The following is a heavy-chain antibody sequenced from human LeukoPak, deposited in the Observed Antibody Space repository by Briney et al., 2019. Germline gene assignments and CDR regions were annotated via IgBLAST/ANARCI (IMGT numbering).Heavy chain of an antibody. CDR2: IIPIFGTA. D-gene: IGHD1-1*01. V-gene: IGHV1-69*05. Sequence: ASVKVSCKASGGTFSSYVISWVRQAPGQGLEWMGRIIPIFGTANYAQKFQGRVTITTDESTSTAYMELSSLGSEDTAVYYCARVLPTGTEPAFDIWGQGTMVTVSS. CDR3: ARVLPTGTEPAFDI. CDR1: GGTFSSYV. J-gene: IGHJ3*02.